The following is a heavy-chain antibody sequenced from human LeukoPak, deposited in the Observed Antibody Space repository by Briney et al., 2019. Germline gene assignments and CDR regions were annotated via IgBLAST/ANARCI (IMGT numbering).Heavy chain of an antibody. Sequence: KSSETLSLTCAVYGGSFSGYYWSWIRQPPGKGLEWIGEINHSGSTNYNPSLKSRVTISVDTSKNQFSLKLSSVTAADTAVYYCARGLYYDYVWGSYRRINRDRRFDYWGQGTLVTVSS. CDR2: INHSGST. CDR1: GGSFSGYY. J-gene: IGHJ4*02. V-gene: IGHV4-34*01. D-gene: IGHD3-16*02. CDR3: ARGLYYDYVWGSYRRINRDRRFDY.